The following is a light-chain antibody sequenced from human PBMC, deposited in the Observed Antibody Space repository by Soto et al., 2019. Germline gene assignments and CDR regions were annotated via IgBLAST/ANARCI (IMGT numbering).Light chain of an antibody. Sequence: QSALTQPASVSGSPGQSITISCTGTSSDVGGYNYVSWYQQHPGKAPKLMIYDVSNRPSGVSNRFSGPKSGNTASLTISGLQTEDEADYYCSSYTRSNTGVFGGGTKLTVL. J-gene: IGLJ3*02. CDR1: SSDVGGYNY. CDR2: DVS. V-gene: IGLV2-14*03. CDR3: SSYTRSNTGV.